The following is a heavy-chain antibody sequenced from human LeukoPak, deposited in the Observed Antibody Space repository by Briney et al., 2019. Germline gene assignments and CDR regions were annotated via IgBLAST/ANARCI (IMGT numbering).Heavy chain of an antibody. CDR1: GGSFSGYY. V-gene: IGHV4-34*01. J-gene: IGHJ5*02. CDR3: ARPIPPYSSGSWFDP. D-gene: IGHD3-22*01. Sequence: SETLSLTCAVYGGSFSGYYWSWIRQPPGKGLEWIGEINHSGSTNYNPSLKSRVTISVDTSKNQFSLKLSSVTAADTAVYYCARPIPPYSSGSWFDPWGQGTLVTVSS. CDR2: INHSGST.